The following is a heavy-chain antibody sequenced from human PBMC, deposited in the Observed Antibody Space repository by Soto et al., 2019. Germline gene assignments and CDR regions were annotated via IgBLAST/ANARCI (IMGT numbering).Heavy chain of an antibody. J-gene: IGHJ4*02. V-gene: IGHV3-9*01. D-gene: IGHD3-22*01. Sequence: SLRLSCVASGFNFDDSAMNWVRQVPGKGLEWVSGITWSSGHILYADSVKGRFTISRDNAKKSLYLELNSLRPEDTALYYCAKGRSSMIVVVMDYWGQGTPVTVSS. CDR3: AKGRSSMIVVVMDY. CDR1: GFNFDDSA. CDR2: ITWSSGHI.